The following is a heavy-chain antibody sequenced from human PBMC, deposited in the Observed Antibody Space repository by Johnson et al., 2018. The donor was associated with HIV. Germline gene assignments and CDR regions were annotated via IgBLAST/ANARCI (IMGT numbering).Heavy chain of an antibody. D-gene: IGHD6-13*01. Sequence: VQLVESGGGLVQPGGSLRLSCAASGFTFSSYWMSWVRQAPGKGLEWVANIKQDGSEKYYVDSVKGRFTISRDNAENSLYLQMNSLRGEDTAVYYCARLGSTSSGAFDIWGQGTMVTVSS. V-gene: IGHV3-7*02. CDR3: ARLGSTSSGAFDI. J-gene: IGHJ3*02. CDR2: IKQDGSEK. CDR1: GFTFSSYW.